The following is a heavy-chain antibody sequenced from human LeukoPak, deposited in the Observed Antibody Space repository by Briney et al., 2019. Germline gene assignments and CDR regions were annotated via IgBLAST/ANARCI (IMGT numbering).Heavy chain of an antibody. J-gene: IGHJ4*02. CDR2: ITRSTSYI. V-gene: IGHV3-21*01. D-gene: IGHD5-24*01. CDR3: ARDPNPRDGGY. Sequence: GGSLRLSCAASGFNFSAYSVNWVRQAPGKGLEWVSSITRSTSYIYLADSVRGRFTISRDNAKNSLYLQMNSLRAEDTAVYYCARDPNPRDGGYWGQGTLVTVSS. CDR1: GFNFSAYS.